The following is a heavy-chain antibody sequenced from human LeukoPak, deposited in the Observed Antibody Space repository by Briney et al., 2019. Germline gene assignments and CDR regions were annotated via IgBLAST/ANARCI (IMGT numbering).Heavy chain of an antibody. V-gene: IGHV3-73*01. D-gene: IGHD1-7*01. CDR3: TKQKQNWNYEGYYYFYYMDV. CDR1: GFTFSGSA. J-gene: IGHJ6*03. CDR2: IRTKANSYAT. Sequence: PGGSLRLSCAASGFTFSGSAMHWVRQASGKGLEWVGHIRTKANSYATAYAASVKGRFTISRDDSKNTAYLQMNRLTTEDTAVYYCTKQKQNWNYEGYYYFYYMDVWGKGTTVTVSS.